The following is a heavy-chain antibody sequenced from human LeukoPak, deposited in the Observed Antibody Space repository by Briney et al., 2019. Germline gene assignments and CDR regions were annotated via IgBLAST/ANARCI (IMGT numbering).Heavy chain of an antibody. CDR1: GGTFCSYA. CDR2: IIPIFGTA. D-gene: IGHD2-15*01. V-gene: IGHV1-69*13. Sequence: SVKVSCKASGGTFCSYAISWVRQAPGQGLEWMGGIIPIFGTANYAQKFQGRVTITADESTSTAYMELSSLRSEDTAVYYCASRYCSGGSCYASGAFDIWGQGTMVTVSS. CDR3: ASRYCSGGSCYASGAFDI. J-gene: IGHJ3*02.